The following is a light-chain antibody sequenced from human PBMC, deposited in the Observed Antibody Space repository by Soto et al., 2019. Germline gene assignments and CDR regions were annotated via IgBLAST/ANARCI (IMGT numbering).Light chain of an antibody. V-gene: IGLV1-47*01. CDR3: ASWDDRLRGVG. Sequence: QSVLTQPPSASGTPGQTVTVSCSGSRSNVGSNWVYWYQQLPGTAPKLLIYEDNQPPSGVPDRFSGSKSGTSVSLAISALRSEDEADYYCASWDDRLRGVGFGGGTQLTVL. CDR2: EDN. CDR1: RSNVGSNW. J-gene: IGLJ7*01.